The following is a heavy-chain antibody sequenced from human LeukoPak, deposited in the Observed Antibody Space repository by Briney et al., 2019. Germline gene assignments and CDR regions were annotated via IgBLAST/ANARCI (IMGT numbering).Heavy chain of an antibody. CDR1: PDSTTSNF. D-gene: IGHD1-26*01. Sequence: SETPSLTCTVSPDSTTSNFWSWVRQPPGKGLEWLGYIYYSGSTNYNPSLKSQVTILVDTSKNQFSLKVSSVTAADTAVYYCARGQYSGSCFDNWGQGSLVTVSS. CDR3: ARGQYSGSCFDN. J-gene: IGHJ4*02. CDR2: IYYSGST. V-gene: IGHV4-59*01.